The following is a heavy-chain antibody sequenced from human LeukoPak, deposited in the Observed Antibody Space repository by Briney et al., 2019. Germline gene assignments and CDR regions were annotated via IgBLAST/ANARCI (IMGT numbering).Heavy chain of an antibody. CDR3: ARPAMYYYDSSGYYYFDY. V-gene: IGHV5-51*01. D-gene: IGHD3-22*01. CDR2: IYPGDSDT. CDR1: GYSFTSYW. Sequence: GESLKISCKGSGYSFTSYWIGWVRQMPVKGLEWMGIIYPGDSDTRYSPSFQGQVTISADKSISTAYLQWSSLKASDTAMYYCARPAMYYYDSSGYYYFDYWGQGTLATVSS. J-gene: IGHJ4*02.